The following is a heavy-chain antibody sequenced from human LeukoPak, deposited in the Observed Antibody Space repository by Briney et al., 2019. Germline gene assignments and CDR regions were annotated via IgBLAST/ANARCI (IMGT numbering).Heavy chain of an antibody. CDR2: IYYSGST. D-gene: IGHD5-18*01. J-gene: IGHJ6*03. CDR3: ARGERGHSYGLSFPYYYMDV. CDR1: GGSINSHY. Sequence: PSETLSLICTVWGGSINSHYWMGIGHPPGKGLKWCVYIYYSGSTNYNPSLKSRVTISVDTSKNQFSLKLSSVTAADTAVYYCARGERGHSYGLSFPYYYMDVWGKGTTVTVSS. V-gene: IGHV4-59*11.